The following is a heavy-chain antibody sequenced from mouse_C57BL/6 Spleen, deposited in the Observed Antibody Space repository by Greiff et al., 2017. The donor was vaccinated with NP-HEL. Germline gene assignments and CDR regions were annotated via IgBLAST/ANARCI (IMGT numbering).Heavy chain of an antibody. Sequence: QVQLQQPGAELVLPGASVKLSCKASGYTFTSYWMHWVKQRPGQGLEWIGEIAPSDSYTNYNQKFKGKSTLTVDKYSSTADMQLSSLTSEDSAVYYCARSVSSCVYAMDDWGQGTSVTVST. D-gene: IGHD1-3*01. J-gene: IGHJ4*01. CDR1: GYTFTSYW. CDR3: ARSVSSCVYAMDD. V-gene: IGHV1-69*01. CDR2: IAPSDSYT.